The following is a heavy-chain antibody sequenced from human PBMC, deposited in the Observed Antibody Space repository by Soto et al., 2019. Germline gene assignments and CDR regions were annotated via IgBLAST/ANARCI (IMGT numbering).Heavy chain of an antibody. CDR2: INPNSGGT. D-gene: IGHD2-2*01. CDR1: GYTFTGYY. V-gene: IGHV1-2*02. Sequence: ASVKVSCKASGYTFTGYYMHWVRQAPGQGLEWMGWINPNSGGTNYAQKFQGRVTMTRDTSISTAYMELSRLRSDDTAVYYCASDARGRQLPLYYYYYGMAVWGQGTTVTVSS. J-gene: IGHJ6*02. CDR3: ASDARGRQLPLYYYYYGMAV.